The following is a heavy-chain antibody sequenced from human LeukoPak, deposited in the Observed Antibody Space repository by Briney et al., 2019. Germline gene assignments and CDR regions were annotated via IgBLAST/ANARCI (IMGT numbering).Heavy chain of an antibody. J-gene: IGHJ3*02. V-gene: IGHV1-69*05. CDR1: GGTFSSYA. Sequence: SVKVSCKASGGTFSSYAISWVRQAPGQGLEWMGRIIPIFGTANCAQKFQGRVTITTDESTSTAYMELSSLRSEDTAVYYCARVLSGSYYDAFDIWGQGTMVTVSS. D-gene: IGHD1-26*01. CDR3: ARVLSGSYYDAFDI. CDR2: IIPIFGTA.